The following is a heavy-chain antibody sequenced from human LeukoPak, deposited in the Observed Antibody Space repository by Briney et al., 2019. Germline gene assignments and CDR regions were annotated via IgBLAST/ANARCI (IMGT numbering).Heavy chain of an antibody. Sequence: SETLSLTCTVSGGSISSYYWSWIRQPPGEGLEWIGYIYYSGSTNYNPSLKSRVTISVDTSKNQFSLKLSSVTAADTAVYYCARGYGDHLDYWGQGTLVTVSS. CDR3: ARGYGDHLDY. CDR1: GGSISSYY. J-gene: IGHJ4*02. D-gene: IGHD4-17*01. V-gene: IGHV4-59*01. CDR2: IYYSGST.